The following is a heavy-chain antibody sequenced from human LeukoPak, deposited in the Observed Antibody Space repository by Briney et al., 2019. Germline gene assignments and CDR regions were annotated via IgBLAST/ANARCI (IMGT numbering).Heavy chain of an antibody. J-gene: IGHJ5*02. V-gene: IGHV4-4*02. Sequence: SGTLSFTCAVSGGSISSSNWWCWVRQPPGKGLEWIGEIYHSGSTNYNPSLKSRVTISVDKSKNQFSLKLSSVTAADTAVYYCARVIAAAGTAFDPWGQGTLVTVSS. CDR1: GGSISSSNW. CDR3: ARVIAAAGTAFDP. CDR2: IYHSGST. D-gene: IGHD6-13*01.